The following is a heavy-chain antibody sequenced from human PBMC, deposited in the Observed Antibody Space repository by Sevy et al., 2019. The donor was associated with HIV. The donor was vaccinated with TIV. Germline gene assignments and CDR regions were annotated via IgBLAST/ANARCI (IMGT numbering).Heavy chain of an antibody. CDR3: ARPGISQQWLVRNSYYFDY. CDR2: INPNSGGT. V-gene: IGHV1-2*02. Sequence: ASVKVSCKASGYTFTGYYMHWVRQAPGQGLEWMGWINPNSGGTNYEQKFQGRVTMTRDTCISTAYMELSRLRSDDTAVYYCARPGISQQWLVRNSYYFDYWGQGTLVTVSS. D-gene: IGHD6-19*01. CDR1: GYTFTGYY. J-gene: IGHJ4*02.